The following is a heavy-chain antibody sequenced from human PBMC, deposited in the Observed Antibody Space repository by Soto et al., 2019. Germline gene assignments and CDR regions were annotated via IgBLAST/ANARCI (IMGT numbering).Heavy chain of an antibody. CDR3: ARETGRAFDI. CDR1: GFTFRSYE. J-gene: IGHJ3*02. V-gene: IGHV3-48*03. D-gene: IGHD7-27*01. CDR2: ISSSGSTI. Sequence: GGSLRPSCAASGFTFRSYEMNWVRQAPGKGLEWVSYISSSGSTIYYADSVKGRFTISRDNAKNSLYLQMNSLRAEDTAVYYCARETGRAFDIWGQGTMVTVSS.